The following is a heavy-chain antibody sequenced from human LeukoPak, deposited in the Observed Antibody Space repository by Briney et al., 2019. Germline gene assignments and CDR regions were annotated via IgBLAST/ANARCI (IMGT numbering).Heavy chain of an antibody. CDR2: INGRGGST. V-gene: IGHV3-23*01. CDR3: AKASMITFGGVIDYFDY. D-gene: IGHD3-16*02. Sequence: GGSLRLSCAASGFTFSNYAMSWVRQAPGKGLEWVSSINGRGGSTYYADSVKGRFTISRDNSKNTLYLQMNSLRAEDTAVYYCAKASMITFGGVIDYFDYWGQGTLVTVSS. CDR1: GFTFSNYA. J-gene: IGHJ4*02.